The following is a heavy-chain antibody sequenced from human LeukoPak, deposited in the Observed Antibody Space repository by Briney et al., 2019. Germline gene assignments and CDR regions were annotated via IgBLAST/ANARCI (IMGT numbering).Heavy chain of an antibody. Sequence: PGGSLRLSCAASGFTFSSYAMSWVRQAPGKGPEWVTGISSGGDYTYYGDSVKGRFTISRDNSKNTLYLQMNSLRVEDTAVNYCANARYYNSDWYGLDYWGQGTQVTVSS. CDR2: ISSGGDYT. J-gene: IGHJ4*02. CDR1: GFTFSSYA. D-gene: IGHD6-19*01. CDR3: ANARYYNSDWYGLDY. V-gene: IGHV3-23*01.